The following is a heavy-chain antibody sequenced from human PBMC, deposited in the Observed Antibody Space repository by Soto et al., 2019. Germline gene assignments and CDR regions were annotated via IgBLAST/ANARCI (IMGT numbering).Heavy chain of an antibody. D-gene: IGHD3-9*01. CDR3: ARVLRYFDWDYAFDI. Sequence: GGSLSLSCTGSGFHFSIYAIHWVRQAPGKGLEYVSFISIDGSRTHYADSVKGRFTISRDDSKNTLYLQMNSLRAEDTAVYYCARVLRYFDWDYAFDIWGQGTMVTVSS. V-gene: IGHV3-64*04. J-gene: IGHJ3*02. CDR2: ISIDGSRT. CDR1: GFHFSIYA.